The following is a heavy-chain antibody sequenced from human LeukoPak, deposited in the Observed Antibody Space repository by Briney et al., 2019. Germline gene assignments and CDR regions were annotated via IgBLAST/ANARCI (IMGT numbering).Heavy chain of an antibody. V-gene: IGHV1-2*06. Sequence: ASVKVSCKASGYTFTGYYMHWVRQAPGQGLEWMGRINPNSGGTNYAQKFQGRVTMTRDTSISTAYMELSRLRSDDTAMYYCARDGGGITFGGVIVRPGYWGQGTLVTVSS. CDR3: ARDGGGITFGGVIVRPGY. CDR1: GYTFTGYY. CDR2: INPNSGGT. J-gene: IGHJ4*02. D-gene: IGHD3-16*02.